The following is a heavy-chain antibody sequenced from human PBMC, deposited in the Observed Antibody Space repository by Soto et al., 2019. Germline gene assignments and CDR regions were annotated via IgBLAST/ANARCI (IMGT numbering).Heavy chain of an antibody. CDR3: ARLFRAFWSVPDAFDI. V-gene: IGHV5-51*01. D-gene: IGHD3-3*01. CDR1: GYSFTSYW. Sequence: GESLKISCKGSGYSFTSYWIGWVRQMPGKGLEWMGIIYPGDSDTRYSPSFQGQVTISADKSISTAYLQWSSLKASDTAMYYCARLFRAFWSVPDAFDIWGQGTMVTVSS. J-gene: IGHJ3*02. CDR2: IYPGDSDT.